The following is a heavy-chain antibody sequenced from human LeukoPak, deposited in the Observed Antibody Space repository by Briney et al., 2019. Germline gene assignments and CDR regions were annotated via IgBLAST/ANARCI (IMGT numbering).Heavy chain of an antibody. CDR1: GYTFTSYD. Sequence: ASVKVSCKASGYTFTSYDINWVRQATGQGLEWMGWMNPNSGNTRYAQKFQGRVTMTRNTSISTAYMELSSLRSEDTAVYYCARRGTVTTSWDYWGQGTLVTVSS. J-gene: IGHJ4*02. CDR3: ARRGTVTTSWDY. CDR2: MNPNSGNT. D-gene: IGHD4-17*01. V-gene: IGHV1-8*01.